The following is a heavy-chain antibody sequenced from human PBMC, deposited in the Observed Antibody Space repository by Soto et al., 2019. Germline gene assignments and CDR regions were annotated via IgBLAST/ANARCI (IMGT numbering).Heavy chain of an antibody. Sequence: EVQLVDSGGGLVQPGRSLRLSCAASGFTFDDYAMNWVRQAPGKGLEWVSGISWNSGIIGYADSVKGRFTISRDNAKNSLYLQMNSLRAEDTALYHCAKDSFVRDDYGDYGYFDYWGQGTLVTVSS. D-gene: IGHD4-17*01. CDR3: AKDSFVRDDYGDYGYFDY. V-gene: IGHV3-9*01. J-gene: IGHJ4*02. CDR2: ISWNSGII. CDR1: GFTFDDYA.